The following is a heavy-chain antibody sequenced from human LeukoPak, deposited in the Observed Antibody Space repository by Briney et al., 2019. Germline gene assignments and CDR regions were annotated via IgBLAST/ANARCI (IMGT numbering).Heavy chain of an antibody. V-gene: IGHV3-23*01. J-gene: IGHJ4*02. CDR3: AKGPLPPYYYDSSGYH. CDR2: ISGSGGST. CDR1: GFTFSSYA. D-gene: IGHD3-22*01. Sequence: GGSLRLSCAASGFTFSSYAMSWVRQAPGKGLEWVSAISGSGGSTYYADSVKGRFTISRDNSENTLYLQMNSLRAEDTAVYYCAKGPLPPYYYDSSGYHWGQGTLVTVSS.